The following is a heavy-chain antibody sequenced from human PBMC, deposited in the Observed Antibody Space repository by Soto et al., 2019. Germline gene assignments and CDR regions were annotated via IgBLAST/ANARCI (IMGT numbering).Heavy chain of an antibody. J-gene: IGHJ4*02. D-gene: IGHD3-3*01. V-gene: IGHV4-34*01. CDR2: INHSGST. CDR1: GGSFSGYY. Sequence: PSETLSLTCAVYGGSFSGYYWSWIRQPPREGLEWIGEINHSGSTNYNPSLKSRVTISVDTSKNQFSLKLSSVTAADTAVYYCARGLGTIFGVVIKKRTTAFDYWGQGTLVTVSS. CDR3: ARGLGTIFGVVIKKRTTAFDY.